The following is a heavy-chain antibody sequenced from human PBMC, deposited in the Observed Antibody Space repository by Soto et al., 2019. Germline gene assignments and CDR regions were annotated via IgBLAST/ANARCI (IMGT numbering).Heavy chain of an antibody. CDR2: IWYDGSNK. J-gene: IGHJ4*02. Sequence: PGGSLRLSCAASGFTFSSYGMHWVRQAPGKGLEWVAVIWYDGSNKYYADSVKGRFTISRDNSKNTLYLQMNSLRAEDTAVYYCARDSFGYDSSGYYHPFDYWGQGTLVTVSS. CDR1: GFTFSSYG. V-gene: IGHV3-33*01. D-gene: IGHD3-22*01. CDR3: ARDSFGYDSSGYYHPFDY.